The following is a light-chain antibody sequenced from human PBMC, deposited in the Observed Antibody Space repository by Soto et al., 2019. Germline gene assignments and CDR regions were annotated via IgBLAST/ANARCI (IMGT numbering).Light chain of an antibody. Sequence: EIVLTQSPGTLSLSPGQRATLSCRASQSISNSYLAWYQHKPGQPPGLLIHGASTRATGIPDRFSGSQSGTDFTLTISRLEPEDYAVFYCQHFGASPYTFGLGTKLEIK. CDR1: QSISNSY. CDR3: QHFGASPYT. CDR2: GAS. J-gene: IGKJ2*01. V-gene: IGKV3-20*01.